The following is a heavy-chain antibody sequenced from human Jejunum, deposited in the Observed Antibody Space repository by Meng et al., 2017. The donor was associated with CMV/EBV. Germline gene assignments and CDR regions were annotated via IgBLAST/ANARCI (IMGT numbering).Heavy chain of an antibody. CDR2: MNPNSGGT. D-gene: IGHD1/OR15-1a*01. CDR1: GYTFTDYC. V-gene: IGHV1-2*02. CDR3: ARVVMAEQQLDY. Sequence: ASGYTFTDYCYHWVRKAPGQGLEWMGWMNPNSGGTRYAQKFQGKVTMNRDTSINMAYMELSGPTSADTAVYYCARVVMAEQQLDYWGQGTLVTVSS. J-gene: IGHJ4*02.